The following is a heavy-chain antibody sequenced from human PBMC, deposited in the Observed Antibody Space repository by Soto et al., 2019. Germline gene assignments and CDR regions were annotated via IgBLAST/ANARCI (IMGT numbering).Heavy chain of an antibody. D-gene: IGHD3-10*01. CDR2: INHSGST. Sequence: QVQLQQWGAGLLKPSETLSLTCGVYDGSFGTYYWTWIRQPPGKGLEWIGDINHSGSTSYNPSLKSRVSISVDTPKNQFSLRLSSVTAADTAMYYCARGLGLTMVRGPGHWFDPWGQGTLVTVSS. J-gene: IGHJ5*02. CDR1: DGSFGTYY. CDR3: ARGLGLTMVRGPGHWFDP. V-gene: IGHV4-34*01.